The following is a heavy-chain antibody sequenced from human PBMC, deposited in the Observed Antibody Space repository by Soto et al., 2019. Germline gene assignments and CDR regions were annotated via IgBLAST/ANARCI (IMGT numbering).Heavy chain of an antibody. V-gene: IGHV1-69*01. D-gene: IGHD6-19*01. CDR1: GGTFSSYA. CDR3: AGTHAEAVAPYYYGMDV. J-gene: IGHJ6*02. CDR2: IIPIFGTA. Sequence: QVQLVQSGAEVKKPGSSVKVSCEASGGTFSSYAISWVRQAPGQGLEWMGGIIPIFGTANYAQKFQGRVTITADESTSTAYMELSSLRSDDTAVYYCAGTHAEAVAPYYYGMDVWGQGTTVTVSS.